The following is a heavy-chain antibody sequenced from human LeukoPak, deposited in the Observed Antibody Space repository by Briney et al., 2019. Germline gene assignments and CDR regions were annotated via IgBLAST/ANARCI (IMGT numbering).Heavy chain of an antibody. Sequence: GGSLRLSCAASGFTVSSNYMSWVRQAPGKGLEWVSAISGSGGSTYYADSVKGRFTISRDNSKNTLYLQMNSLRAEDTAVYYCAKDSVRWFGESFDYWGQGTLVTVSS. CDR1: GFTVSSNY. J-gene: IGHJ4*02. D-gene: IGHD3-10*01. CDR2: ISGSGGST. CDR3: AKDSVRWFGESFDY. V-gene: IGHV3-23*01.